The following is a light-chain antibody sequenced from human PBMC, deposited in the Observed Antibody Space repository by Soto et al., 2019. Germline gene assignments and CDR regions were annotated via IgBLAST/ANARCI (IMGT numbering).Light chain of an antibody. Sequence: EIVLTQSPGTLSLSPGERATLSCRASQSVSSNYLAWYQQKPGQAPRLLIYGASSRATGIPDRFSGSGSGTDFTLTISRPEPEDFAVYYCQQYGSSRTFGPGTKVDI. V-gene: IGKV3-20*01. CDR3: QQYGSSRT. J-gene: IGKJ3*01. CDR2: GAS. CDR1: QSVSSNY.